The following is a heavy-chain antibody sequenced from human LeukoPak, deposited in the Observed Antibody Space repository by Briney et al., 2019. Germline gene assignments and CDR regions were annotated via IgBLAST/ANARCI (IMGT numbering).Heavy chain of an antibody. Sequence: PGGSLRLSCTASGFTFGDYAVNWVRQAPGKGLEWVGFIASETYGGTAEYAASVKGRFTISRDDSNSIAYLQMNSLKTEDTAVYYCTRDQTPYYWGQGTMVTVSS. CDR3: TRDQTPYY. CDR1: GFTFGDYA. CDR2: IASETYGGTA. V-gene: IGHV3-49*04. J-gene: IGHJ4*02.